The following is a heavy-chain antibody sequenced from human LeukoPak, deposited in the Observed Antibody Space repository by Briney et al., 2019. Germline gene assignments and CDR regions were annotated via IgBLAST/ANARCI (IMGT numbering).Heavy chain of an antibody. CDR2: ISGGSSTI. J-gene: IGHJ4*02. V-gene: IGHV3-48*02. CDR3: ARDYYVSGTYRLDY. D-gene: IGHD3-10*01. CDR1: GFTFSTYS. Sequence: GGSLRLSCAASGFTFSTYSMNWVRQAPGKGLEWVSYISGGSSTIHYADSVKGRFTISRDNAKNSLYLQMNSLRDEDTAVYYCARDYYVSGTYRLDYWGQGTLVTVSS.